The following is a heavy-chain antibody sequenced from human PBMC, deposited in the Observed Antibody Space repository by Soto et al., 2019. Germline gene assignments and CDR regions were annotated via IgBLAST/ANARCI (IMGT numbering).Heavy chain of an antibody. CDR3: ARSYSSNSNWFGP. Sequence: SLRLSCAASGFTSSNYGMHWVRQAPGKGLEWVAVVRDDADDSYYADSVKGRFTISRDNSKNTLYLQMSSLRVDDTAVYYCARSYSSNSNWFGPWGQGTLVTVSS. J-gene: IGHJ5*02. CDR2: VRDDADDS. CDR1: GFTSSNYG. D-gene: IGHD6-19*01. V-gene: IGHV3-33*01.